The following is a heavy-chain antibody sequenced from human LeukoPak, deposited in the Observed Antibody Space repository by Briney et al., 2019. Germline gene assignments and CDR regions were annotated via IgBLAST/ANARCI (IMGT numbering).Heavy chain of an antibody. CDR1: GGSSSGYY. V-gene: IGHV4-34*01. Sequence: SETLSLTCAVYGGSSSGYYWSWIRQPPGKGLEWIGEINHSGSTNYNPSLKSRVTISVDTSKNQFSLKLSSVTAADTAVYYCAGTYYGGRLDYWGQGTLVTVSS. D-gene: IGHD4-23*01. J-gene: IGHJ4*02. CDR3: AGTYYGGRLDY. CDR2: INHSGST.